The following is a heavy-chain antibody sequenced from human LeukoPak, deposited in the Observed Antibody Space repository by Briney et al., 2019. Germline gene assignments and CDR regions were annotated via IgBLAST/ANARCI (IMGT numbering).Heavy chain of an antibody. J-gene: IGHJ6*03. CDR1: GYTFTDYY. CDR2: IIPILGIA. D-gene: IGHD2-15*01. Sequence: ASVKVSCKASGYTFTDYYMHWVRQAPGQGLEWMGRIIPILGIANYAQKFQGRVTITADKSTSTAYMELSSLRSEDTAVYYCARDPERYCSGGSCYSNDYYYMDVWGKGTTFTVSS. CDR3: ARDPERYCSGGSCYSNDYYYMDV. V-gene: IGHV1-69*04.